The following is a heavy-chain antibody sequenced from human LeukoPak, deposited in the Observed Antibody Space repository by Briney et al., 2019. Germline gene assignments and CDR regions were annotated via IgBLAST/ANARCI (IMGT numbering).Heavy chain of an antibody. CDR1: GFTFDDYA. V-gene: IGHV3-9*01. J-gene: IGHJ3*02. CDR2: ISWNSGSI. Sequence: GGSLTLSCAASGFTFDDYAMHWVRQAPGKGLEWVSGISWNSGSIGYADSVKGRFTISRDNAKNSLYLQMNSLRAEDTALYYCAKGIFDAFDIWGQGTMVTVSS. CDR3: AKGIFDAFDI.